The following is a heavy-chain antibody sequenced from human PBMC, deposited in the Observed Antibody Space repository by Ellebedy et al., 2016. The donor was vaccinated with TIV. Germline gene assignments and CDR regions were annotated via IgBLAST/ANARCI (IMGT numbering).Heavy chain of an antibody. Sequence: PGGSLRLSCVASGFTSTSYEMHWVLQAPGKGLEWVAVVSGHATIQLYADAVKGRFTISKDTSKDTVYLQMNSLRVEDTALYYCARDAAPGAPDFFDHWGRGTLVTVSS. CDR1: GFTSTSYE. J-gene: IGHJ4*02. D-gene: IGHD3-10*01. CDR2: VSGHATIQ. V-gene: IGHV3-30-3*01. CDR3: ARDAAPGAPDFFDH.